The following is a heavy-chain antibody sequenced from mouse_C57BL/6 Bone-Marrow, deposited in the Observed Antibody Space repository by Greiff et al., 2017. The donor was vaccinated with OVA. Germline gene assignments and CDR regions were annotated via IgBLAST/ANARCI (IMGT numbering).Heavy chain of an antibody. CDR1: GYTFTDYY. CDR3: ARLITTVVRGYCDY. Sequence: VQLQQSGPELVKPGASVKISCKASGYTFTDYYMNWVKQSHGKSLEWIGDINPNNGGTSYNQKFKGKATLTVDKSSSTAYMALRSLTSEDSAVYYCARLITTVVRGYCDYWGQGTTLTVSS. D-gene: IGHD1-1*01. CDR2: INPNNGGT. J-gene: IGHJ2*01. V-gene: IGHV1-26*01.